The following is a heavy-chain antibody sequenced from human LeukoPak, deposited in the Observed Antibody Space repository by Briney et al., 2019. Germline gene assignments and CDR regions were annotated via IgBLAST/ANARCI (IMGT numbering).Heavy chain of an antibody. CDR3: AREIGPIQLHLWGSAFDY. J-gene: IGHJ4*02. D-gene: IGHD5-18*01. CDR1: GYTFTGYY. Sequence: GASVKVSCKASGYTFTGYYMHWVRQAPGQGLEWMGWINPNSGGTNYAQKFQGRVTMTRDTSTSTVYMELSSLRSEDTAVYYCAREIGPIQLHLWGSAFDYWGQGTLVTVSS. CDR2: INPNSGGT. V-gene: IGHV1-2*02.